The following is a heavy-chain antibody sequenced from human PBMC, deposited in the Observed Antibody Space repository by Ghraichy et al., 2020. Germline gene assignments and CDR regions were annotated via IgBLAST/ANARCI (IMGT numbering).Heavy chain of an antibody. J-gene: IGHJ6*02. CDR1: GITFSNFT. D-gene: IGHD2-21*02. V-gene: IGHV3-21*01. CDR2: ISSSGSYI. Sequence: GESLNISCAASGITFSNFTMNWVREAPGKGLEWVSSISSSGSYIYYTDSMKGRFTISRDNAKNSLYLQMNSLRAEDTAVYFCARDLQGLICGGDCFFNYGMDVWGQGTTVTVSS. CDR3: ARDLQGLICGGDCFFNYGMDV.